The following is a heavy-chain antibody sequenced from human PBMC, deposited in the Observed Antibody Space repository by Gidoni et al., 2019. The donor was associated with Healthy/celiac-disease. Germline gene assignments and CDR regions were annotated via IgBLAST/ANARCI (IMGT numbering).Heavy chain of an antibody. J-gene: IGHJ4*02. D-gene: IGHD3-16*01. Sequence: EVQLLESGGGLVQPGGSLRLSCAASGFTFSSYAMSWVRQAPGKGLEWVSAISGSGGSTYYADSVKGRFTISRDNSKNTLYLQMNSLRAEDTAVYYCAAYYDYIWGTIDYWGQGTLVTVSS. CDR1: GFTFSSYA. CDR2: ISGSGGST. CDR3: AAYYDYIWGTIDY. V-gene: IGHV3-23*01.